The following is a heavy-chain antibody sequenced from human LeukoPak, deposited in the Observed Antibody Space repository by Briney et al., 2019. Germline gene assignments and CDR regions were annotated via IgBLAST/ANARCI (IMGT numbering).Heavy chain of an antibody. CDR2: ISGSGGST. CDR3: ARDIELST. D-gene: IGHD3-16*02. CDR1: GSTFSSYA. Sequence: PGGSLRLSCAASGSTFSSYAMSWVRQAPGKGLEWVSAISGSGGSTYYADSVKGRFTISRDNSKNTLHLQMNSLRAEDTAIYYCARDIELSTWGLGTMVTVSS. V-gene: IGHV3-23*01. J-gene: IGHJ3*01.